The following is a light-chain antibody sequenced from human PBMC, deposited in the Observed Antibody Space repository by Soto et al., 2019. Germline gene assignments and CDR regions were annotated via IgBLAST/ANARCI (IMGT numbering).Light chain of an antibody. CDR1: QSVTRSS. V-gene: IGKV3-20*01. CDR3: HQYGSSPWT. CDR2: GAS. Sequence: EIVLTQSPGTLSLSPGERATLSCRASQSVTRSSLAWYQQKPGQAPRLLIYGASSRATGIPDRFSGSGSGTHFTLDVNRLEPEDFAMYYCHQYGSSPWTFGQGTKVEIK. J-gene: IGKJ1*01.